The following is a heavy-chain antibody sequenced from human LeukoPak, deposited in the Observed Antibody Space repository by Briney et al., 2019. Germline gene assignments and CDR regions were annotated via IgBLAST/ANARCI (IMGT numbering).Heavy chain of an antibody. CDR2: SNTNTGNP. CDR3: ARIWRSFGELAGVYGY. D-gene: IGHD3-10*01. CDR1: GYTFTNYA. Sequence: GASVKVSCKASGYTFTNYAIYWVRQAPGLGLELMGWSNTNTGNPTYAQGFTGQFVFSLDTSVSTADLQISSLKAEDTAVYYCARIWRSFGELAGVYGYWGQGTLVTVSS. J-gene: IGHJ4*02. V-gene: IGHV7-4-1*02.